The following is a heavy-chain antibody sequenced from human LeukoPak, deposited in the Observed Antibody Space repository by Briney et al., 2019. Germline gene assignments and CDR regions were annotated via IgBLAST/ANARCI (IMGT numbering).Heavy chain of an antibody. J-gene: IGHJ4*02. CDR3: ARGAFPRIAVAGTIDY. CDR2: ISAYNGNT. V-gene: IGHV1-18*01. D-gene: IGHD6-19*01. CDR1: GYTFTSYG. Sequence: ASVKVSCKASGYTFTSYGISWVRQAPGQGLEWMGWISAYNGNTNYAQKLQGRVTMTTGTSTSTAYMELRSLRSDDTAVYYCARGAFPRIAVAGTIDYWGQGTLVTVSS.